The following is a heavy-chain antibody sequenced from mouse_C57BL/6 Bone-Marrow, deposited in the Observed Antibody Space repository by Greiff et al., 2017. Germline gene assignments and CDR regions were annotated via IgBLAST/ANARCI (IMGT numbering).Heavy chain of an antibody. CDR3: ARYPYYYGSSYLYFDY. CDR1: GYAFSSSW. J-gene: IGHJ2*01. CDR2: IYPGDGDT. D-gene: IGHD1-1*01. V-gene: IGHV1-82*01. Sequence: QVQLQQSGPELVKPGASVKISCKASGYAFSSSWMNWVKQRPGKGLEWIGRIYPGDGDTNYNGKFKGKATLTADKYSSTAYMQLSSLTSEDSAVYFCARYPYYYGSSYLYFDYWGQGTTLTVSS.